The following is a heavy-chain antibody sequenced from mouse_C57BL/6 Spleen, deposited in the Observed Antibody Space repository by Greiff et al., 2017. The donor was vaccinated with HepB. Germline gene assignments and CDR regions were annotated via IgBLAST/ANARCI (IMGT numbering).Heavy chain of an antibody. CDR2: INPGSGGT. CDR3: ARSDYYGSSYVDWYFDV. D-gene: IGHD1-1*01. J-gene: IGHJ1*03. Sequence: QVQLQQSGAELVRPGPSVKVSCKASGYAFTNYLIEWVKQRPGQGLEWIGVINPGSGGTNYNEKFKGKATLTADKSSSTAYMQLSSLTSEDSAVYFCARSDYYGSSYVDWYFDVWGTGTTVTVSS. CDR1: GYAFTNYL. V-gene: IGHV1-54*01.